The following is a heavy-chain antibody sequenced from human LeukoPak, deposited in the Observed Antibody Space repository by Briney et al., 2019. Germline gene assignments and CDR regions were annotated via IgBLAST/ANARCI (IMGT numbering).Heavy chain of an antibody. Sequence: SGGSLRLSCAASGLTVSSSYIRSVRQAPGKWLEWVSVIYSGGSTYYADPGKGRFTISKDNSKNTLYLQLTGLRAEDTPFYYGAREAPSGYDGYCYYCMDVWGKGTTVTVSS. CDR3: AREAPSGYDGYCYYCMDV. CDR1: GLTVSSSY. V-gene: IGHV3-53*01. CDR2: IYSGGST. D-gene: IGHD5-12*01. J-gene: IGHJ6*03.